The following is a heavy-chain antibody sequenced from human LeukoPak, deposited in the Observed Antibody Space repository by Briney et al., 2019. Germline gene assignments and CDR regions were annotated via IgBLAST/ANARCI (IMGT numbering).Heavy chain of an antibody. CDR3: ATGYYDSSGYSYDP. J-gene: IGHJ5*02. CDR1: GYTFTGYY. V-gene: IGHV1-2*02. D-gene: IGHD3-22*01. Sequence: ASVKVSCKASGYTFTGYYMHWVRQAPGQGLEWMGWINPNSGGTNYAQKFQGRVTMTRDTSISTAYMELSSLRSEDTAVYYCATGYYDSSGYSYDPWGQGTLVTVSS. CDR2: INPNSGGT.